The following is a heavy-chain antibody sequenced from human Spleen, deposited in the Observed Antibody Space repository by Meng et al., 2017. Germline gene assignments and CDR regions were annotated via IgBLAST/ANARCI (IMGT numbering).Heavy chain of an antibody. CDR3: ARGPTTMAHDFDY. D-gene: IGHD4-11*01. CDR2: INHSGST. J-gene: IGHJ4*02. CDR1: GGSFSGYY. Sequence: QGQLQECGGGLVQPSETLSLTCVVSGGSFSGYYWSWIRQPPGKGLEWIGEINHSGSTNYNPSLESRATISVDTSQNNLSLKLSSVTAADSAVYYCARGPTTMAHDFDYWGQGTLVTVSS. V-gene: IGHV4-34*01.